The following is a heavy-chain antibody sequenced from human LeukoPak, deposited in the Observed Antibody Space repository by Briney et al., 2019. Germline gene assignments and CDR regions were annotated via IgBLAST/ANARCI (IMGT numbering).Heavy chain of an antibody. V-gene: IGHV4-59*01. CDR2: IYYSGST. D-gene: IGHD6-13*01. CDR3: AKRGRSSWYFDY. Sequence: PSETLSLTCTVSGGSISSYYWSWIRQPPGKGLEWIGYIYYSGSTNYNPSLKSRVTISVDTSKNQFSLKLSSVTAADTAVYFCAKRGRSSWYFDYWGHGTQVTVSS. CDR1: GGSISSYY. J-gene: IGHJ4*01.